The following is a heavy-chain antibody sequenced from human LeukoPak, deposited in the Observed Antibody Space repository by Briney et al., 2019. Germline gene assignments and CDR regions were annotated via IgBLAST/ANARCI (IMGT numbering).Heavy chain of an antibody. D-gene: IGHD5-18*01. CDR3: ARFSGYSYGGWFDY. J-gene: IGHJ4*02. CDR1: GFTFSSYS. V-gene: IGHV3-21*01. Sequence: GGSLRLSCAASGFTFSSYSMNWVRQAPGKGLEWVSSISTSSSYIYYAGSLKGRFTISRDNAKNSLYLQMNSLRAEDTAVYYCARFSGYSYGGWFDYWGQGTLVTVSS. CDR2: ISTSSSYI.